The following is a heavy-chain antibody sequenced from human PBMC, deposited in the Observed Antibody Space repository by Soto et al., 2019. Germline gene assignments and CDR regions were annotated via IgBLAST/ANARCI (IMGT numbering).Heavy chain of an antibody. CDR1: GGSLSSSSYY. V-gene: IGHV4-39*07. J-gene: IGHJ5*02. CDR2: INCSGST. D-gene: IGHD3-3*01. CDR3: GRLWSGRSGWFDP. Sequence: SETLSLTWSVSGGSLSSSSYYWGWIRQPPGKGLEWIGRINCSGSTNYNPSLKSRVTISVDTSKNQFSLKLSSVTAADTAVYYCGRLWSGRSGWFDPWGQGTLVTVSS.